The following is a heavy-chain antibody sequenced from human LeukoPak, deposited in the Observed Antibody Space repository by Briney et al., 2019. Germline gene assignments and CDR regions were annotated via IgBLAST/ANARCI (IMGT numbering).Heavy chain of an antibody. J-gene: IGHJ6*03. D-gene: IGHD3-16*01. CDR3: ARDRGRDYYYYYMDV. V-gene: IGHV1-69*05. CDR1: GGTFSSYA. CDR2: IIPIFGTA. Sequence: VASVKVSCKASGGTFSSYAISWVRQAPGQGLEWMGGIIPIFGTANYAQKFQGRVTITTDESTSTAYMELSSLRSEDTAVYYCARDRGRDYYYYYMDVWGKGTTVTVSS.